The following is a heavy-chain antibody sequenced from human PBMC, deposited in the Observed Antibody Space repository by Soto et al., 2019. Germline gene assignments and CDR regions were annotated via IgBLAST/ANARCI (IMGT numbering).Heavy chain of an antibody. CDR2: IIPYYNTL. D-gene: IGHD6-13*01. CDR3: ASGASRWYPYFFDS. J-gene: IGHJ4*02. V-gene: IGHV1-69*13. CDR1: EGTFNSYA. Sequence: GASVKVSCKASEGTFNSYAIAWVRQAPGQGLEWMGGIIPYYNTLNYAQKFQDRVTVTADDSTNTVYMELSSLRSDDTAVYFCASGASRWYPYFFDSWDQGTLVTVSS.